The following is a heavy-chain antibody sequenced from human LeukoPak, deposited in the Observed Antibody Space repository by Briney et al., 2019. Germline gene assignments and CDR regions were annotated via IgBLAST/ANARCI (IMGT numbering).Heavy chain of an antibody. CDR3: AKDRGLLWFGEANWFDP. D-gene: IGHD3-10*01. V-gene: IGHV3-30*18. J-gene: IGHJ5*02. Sequence: GGSLRLSCAASGFTFSSYGMHWVRQAPGKGLEWVAVISYDGSNKYYADSVKGRFTISRDNSKNTLYLQMNSLRAEDTAVYYCAKDRGLLWFGEANWFDPWGQGTLVTVSS. CDR2: ISYDGSNK. CDR1: GFTFSSYG.